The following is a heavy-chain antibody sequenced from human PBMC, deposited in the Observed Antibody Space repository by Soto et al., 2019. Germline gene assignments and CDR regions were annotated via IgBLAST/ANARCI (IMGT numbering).Heavy chain of an antibody. CDR2: ISAYNGNT. J-gene: IGHJ5*02. CDR1: GYSFTNNG. CDR3: ARVSFSGNWFVHSVAGPNWFDP. Sequence: ASVKVSCKASGYSFTNNGISWVRQAPGQGLEWMGWISAYNGNTNYVKKFQGRVTMTTDTSTSTASMELRSLRSDDTAVYYCARVSFSGNWFVHSVAGPNWFDPWGQGTLVTVSS. V-gene: IGHV1-18*01. D-gene: IGHD6-13*01.